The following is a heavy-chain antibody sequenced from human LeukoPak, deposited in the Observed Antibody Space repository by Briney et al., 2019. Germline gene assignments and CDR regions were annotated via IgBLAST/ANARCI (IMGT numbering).Heavy chain of an antibody. Sequence: GGSLRLSCAASGFTFSSYSMNWVRQAPGKGLEWVSTIVVTGGVTYYADSVTGRFTISRDNSKNILYLHLNSLRVEDTAVYYCAKDDGGEYHLFDSWGQGTLVTVSS. CDR2: IVVTGGVT. CDR1: GFTFSSYS. J-gene: IGHJ4*02. V-gene: IGHV3-23*01. D-gene: IGHD3-10*01. CDR3: AKDDGGEYHLFDS.